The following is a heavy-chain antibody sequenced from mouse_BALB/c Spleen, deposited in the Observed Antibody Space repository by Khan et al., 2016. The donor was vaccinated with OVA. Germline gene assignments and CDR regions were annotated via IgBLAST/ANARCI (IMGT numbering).Heavy chain of an antibody. Sequence: EVELVESGPGLVKPSQSLSLTCTVTGYSITSGYGWNWIRQFPGNKLEWMGYISYSGSTNYNPSLKSRISITRDTSKNQFFLQLNSVTNEDTATYSCARTARIKYWGQGTTLTVSS. D-gene: IGHD3-3*01. CDR1: GYSITSGYG. J-gene: IGHJ2*01. CDR2: ISYSGST. CDR3: ARTARIKY. V-gene: IGHV3-2*02.